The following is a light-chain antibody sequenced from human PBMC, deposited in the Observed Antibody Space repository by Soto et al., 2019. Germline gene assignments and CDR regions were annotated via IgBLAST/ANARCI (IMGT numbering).Light chain of an antibody. V-gene: IGKV1-5*01. Sequence: DIQMTQSPSTLSASVGDRVTITCRASQSISSWLAWYQQKPGKAPKLLIYDASSLESGVPSRFSGSGSGTEFTLTVCSLLPDDFATYYCQQYNSYWTFGQGTKVEIK. CDR1: QSISSW. CDR2: DAS. J-gene: IGKJ1*01. CDR3: QQYNSYWT.